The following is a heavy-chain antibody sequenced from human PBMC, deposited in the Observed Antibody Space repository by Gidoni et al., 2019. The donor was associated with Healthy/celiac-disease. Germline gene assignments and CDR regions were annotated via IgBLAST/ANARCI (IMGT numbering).Heavy chain of an antibody. CDR3: ARQRNGYFLDY. CDR2: IYYSGST. V-gene: IGHV4-39*01. D-gene: IGHD5-18*01. CDR1: GGSISSSSYY. J-gene: IGHJ4*02. Sequence: QLQLQESGPGLVKPSETLSLTCTVSGGSISSSSYYWGWIRQPPGKGLEWIGSIYYSGSTYYNPSLKSRVTISVDTSKNQFSLKLSSVTAADTAEYYCARQRNGYFLDYWGQGTLVTVSS.